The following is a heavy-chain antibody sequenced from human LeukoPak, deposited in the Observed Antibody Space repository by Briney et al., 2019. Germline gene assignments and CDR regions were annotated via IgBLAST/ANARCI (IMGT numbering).Heavy chain of an antibody. CDR1: GFTFSSHW. J-gene: IGHJ4*02. V-gene: IGHV3-7*01. D-gene: IGHD3-10*01. Sequence: GGSLRLSYAASGFTFSSHWMTWIRQAPGKGLEWVASIKKDVNENYYVDSVKGRFTISRDNAKNSLYLLMKSLRVEDTAVYYCARGPPYGSRSDYFDQWGRGTLVTVSS. CDR3: ARGPPYGSRSDYFDQ. CDR2: IKKDVNEN.